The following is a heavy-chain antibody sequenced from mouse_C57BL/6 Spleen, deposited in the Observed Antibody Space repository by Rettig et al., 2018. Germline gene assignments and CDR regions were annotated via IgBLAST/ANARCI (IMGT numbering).Heavy chain of an antibody. V-gene: IGHV6-3*01. Sequence: QIRLKSDNYVTHYAESVKGRFTISRDDSKSSVYLQMNNLRAEDTGIYYCNSYYYAMDYWGQGTSVTVSS. J-gene: IGHJ4*01. CDR2: IRLKSDNYVT. CDR3: NSYYYAMDY.